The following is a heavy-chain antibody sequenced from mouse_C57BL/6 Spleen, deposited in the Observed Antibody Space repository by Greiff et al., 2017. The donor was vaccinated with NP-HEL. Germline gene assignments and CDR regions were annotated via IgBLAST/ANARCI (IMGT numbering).Heavy chain of an antibody. V-gene: IGHV1-64*01. Sequence: QVQLQQPGAELVKPGASVKLSCKASGYTFTSYWMHWVKQRPGQGLEWIGMIHPNSGSTNYNEKLKSTATLTVDKSSSTAYMQLSSLTSEDSAVYYCARAGYSNPYYFDYWGQGTTLTVSS. J-gene: IGHJ2*01. D-gene: IGHD2-5*01. CDR3: ARAGYSNPYYFDY. CDR1: GYTFTSYW. CDR2: IHPNSGST.